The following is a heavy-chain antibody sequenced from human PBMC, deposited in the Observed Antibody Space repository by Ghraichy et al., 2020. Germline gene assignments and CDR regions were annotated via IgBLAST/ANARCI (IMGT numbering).Heavy chain of an antibody. D-gene: IGHD3-10*01. Sequence: SETLSLTCTVSGGSISSYYWSWIRQPPGKGLEWIGYIYYSGSTNYNPSLKSRVTISVDTSKNQFSLKLSSVTAADTAVYYCATYYDWGQGTLVTVSS. CDR3: ATYYD. CDR2: IYYSGST. CDR1: GGSISSYY. V-gene: IGHV4-59*01. J-gene: IGHJ4*02.